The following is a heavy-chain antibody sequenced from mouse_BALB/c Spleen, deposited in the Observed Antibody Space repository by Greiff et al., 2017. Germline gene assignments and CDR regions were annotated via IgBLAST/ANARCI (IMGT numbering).Heavy chain of an antibody. CDR3: ARRGRNYYAMDY. V-gene: IGHV5-6*01. CDR1: GFTFSSYG. J-gene: IGHJ4*01. CDR2: ISSGGSYT. Sequence: EVQVVESGGDLVKPGGSLKLSCAASGFTFSSYGMSWVRQTPDKRLEWVATISSGGSYTYYPDSVKGRFTISRDNAKNTLYLQMSSLKSEDTAMYYCARRGRNYYAMDYWGQGTSVTVSS.